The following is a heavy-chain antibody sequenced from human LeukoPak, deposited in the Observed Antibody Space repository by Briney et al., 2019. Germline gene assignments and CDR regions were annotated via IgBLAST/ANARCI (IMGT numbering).Heavy chain of an antibody. J-gene: IGHJ4*02. Sequence: SGPTLVNPTQTLTLTCTFSGFSLSTSGMCVSWIRHPPGKALEWLARIDWDDDKYYSTSLKPRLTISKDTSKNQVVLTTTNMDPVDTATYYCARSQFGGGYYFDYWGQGTLVTVSS. D-gene: IGHD3-10*01. CDR3: ARSQFGGGYYFDY. CDR2: IDWDDDK. CDR1: GFSLSTSGMC. V-gene: IGHV2-70*11.